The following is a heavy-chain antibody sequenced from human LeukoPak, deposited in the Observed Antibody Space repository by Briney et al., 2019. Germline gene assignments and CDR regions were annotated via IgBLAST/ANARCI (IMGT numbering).Heavy chain of an antibody. D-gene: IGHD3-3*01. CDR1: GGSFSGYY. J-gene: IGHJ4*02. Sequence: SETPSLTCAVYGGSFSGYYWSWIRQPPGKGLEWIGEINHSGSTNYNPSLKSRVTISVDTSKNQFSLKLSSVTAADTAVYYCARLHALRFLEWLPKHYFDYWGQGTLVTVSS. V-gene: IGHV4-34*01. CDR2: INHSGST. CDR3: ARLHALRFLEWLPKHYFDY.